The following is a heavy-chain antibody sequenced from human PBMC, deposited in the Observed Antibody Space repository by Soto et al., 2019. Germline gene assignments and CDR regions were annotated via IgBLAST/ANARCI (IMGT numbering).Heavy chain of an antibody. J-gene: IGHJ4*02. Sequence: SETLSLTCTVSGGSISSSSYYWGWIRQPPGKGLEWIGSIYYSGSTYYNPSLKSRVTISVDTSKNQFSLKLSSVTAADTAVYYCARRADFWSGYYHFDYWGQGTLVTVSS. CDR3: ARRADFWSGYYHFDY. CDR2: IYYSGST. CDR1: GGSISSSSYY. V-gene: IGHV4-39*01. D-gene: IGHD3-3*01.